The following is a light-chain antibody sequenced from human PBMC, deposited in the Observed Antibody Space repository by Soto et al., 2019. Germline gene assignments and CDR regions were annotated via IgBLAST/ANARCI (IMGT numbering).Light chain of an antibody. V-gene: IGKV4-1*01. CDR2: WAS. Sequence: DIVMTQSPDSLAVSLGERATINCKSSQSVLYSSNNKNYLAWYQQKPGQPPKLLIYWASTRESGVPDRFSGSGSGTDFTLTISCLQAEDVAFYYCQQYYSTPYTFGQGTKLEIK. J-gene: IGKJ2*01. CDR1: QSVLYSSNNKNY. CDR3: QQYYSTPYT.